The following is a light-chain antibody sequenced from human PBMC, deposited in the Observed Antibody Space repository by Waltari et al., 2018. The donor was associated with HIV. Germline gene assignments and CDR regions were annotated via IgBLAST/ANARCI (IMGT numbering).Light chain of an antibody. J-gene: IGLJ2*01. CDR3: CSYAGSSTFHVV. CDR1: SSDVGSYNL. Sequence: QSALTQPASVSGSPGQSITISCTGTSSDVGSYNLVVWYQQHPGKAPKLMIYEVSKRPSGVADRFSGSKSGNTASLTSSGLQAEDEADYYCCSYAGSSTFHVVFGGGTKLTVL. CDR2: EVS. V-gene: IGLV2-23*02.